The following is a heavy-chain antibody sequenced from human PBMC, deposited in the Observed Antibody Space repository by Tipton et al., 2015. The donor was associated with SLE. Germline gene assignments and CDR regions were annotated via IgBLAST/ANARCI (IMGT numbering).Heavy chain of an antibody. V-gene: IGHV4-34*01. CDR1: GGSFSGYY. Sequence: LRLSCAVYGGSFSGYYWSWIRQPPGKGLEWIGEINHSGSTNYNPSLKSRVTISVDTSKNQFSLKLSSVTAADTAVYYCARDPRYQLHGSWFDPWGQGTLVTVSS. D-gene: IGHD2-2*01. CDR2: INHSGST. CDR3: ARDPRYQLHGSWFDP. J-gene: IGHJ5*02.